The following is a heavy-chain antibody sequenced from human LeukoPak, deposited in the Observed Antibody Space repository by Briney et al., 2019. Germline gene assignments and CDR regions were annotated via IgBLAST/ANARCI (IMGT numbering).Heavy chain of an antibody. CDR2: TNHSGST. CDR3: ARGGRKRYCSGGSCPTTFDY. CDR1: GGSFSGYY. Sequence: PSETLSLTCAVYGGSFSGYYWSWIRQPPGKGLEWIGETNHSGSTNYNPSLKSRVTISVDTSKNQFSLKLSSVTAADTAVYYCARGGRKRYCSGGSCPTTFDYWGQGTLVTVSS. V-gene: IGHV4-34*01. J-gene: IGHJ4*02. D-gene: IGHD2-15*01.